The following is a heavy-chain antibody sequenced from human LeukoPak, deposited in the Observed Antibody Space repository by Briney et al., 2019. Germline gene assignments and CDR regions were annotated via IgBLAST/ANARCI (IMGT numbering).Heavy chain of an antibody. CDR1: GFTVSSNY. V-gene: IGHV3-53*01. Sequence: GGSLRLSCAASGFTVSSNYMSWVRQAPGKGLEWVSVIYSGGSTYYADSVKGRFTISRDNSKNTLYLQMNSLRAEDMAVYYCASGSGSYRTPYYYMDVWGKGTTVTVSS. D-gene: IGHD3-10*01. J-gene: IGHJ6*03. CDR3: ASGSGSYRTPYYYMDV. CDR2: IYSGGST.